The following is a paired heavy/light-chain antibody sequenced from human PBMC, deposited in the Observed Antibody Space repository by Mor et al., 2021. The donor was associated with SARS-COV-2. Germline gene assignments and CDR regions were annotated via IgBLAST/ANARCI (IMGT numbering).Light chain of an antibody. Sequence: DIQMTQSPSSLSASVGDRVTITCRASQSISSYLNWYQQKPGKAPKLLIYAASSLQSGVPSRFSGSGSGTDFTLTISSLQPEDFATYYCQQSYSTRLTFGPGTKVDIK. CDR3: QQSYSTRLT. CDR1: QSISSY. J-gene: IGKJ3*01. CDR2: AAS. V-gene: IGKV1-39*01.
Heavy chain of an antibody. V-gene: IGHV3-21*01. Sequence: EVQLVESGGGLVKPGGSLRLSCAASGFTFSSYSMNWVRQAPGKGLEWVSSISSSSSYIYYADSVKGRFTISRDNAKNSLYLQMNSLRAEDTAVYYCARDGMDVVVPAASPAHYYYYGMDVWGQGTTVTVSS. CDR2: ISSSSSYI. CDR3: ARDGMDVVVPAASPAHYYYYGMDV. D-gene: IGHD2-2*01. CDR1: GFTFSSYS. J-gene: IGHJ6*02.